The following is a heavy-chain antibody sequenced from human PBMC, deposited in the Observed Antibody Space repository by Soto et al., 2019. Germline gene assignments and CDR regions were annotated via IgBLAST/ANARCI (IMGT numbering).Heavy chain of an antibody. CDR2: IHSSGSS. CDR1: GGSISGFH. J-gene: IGHJ4*02. Sequence: QVHLQESGPGLVKPSETLSLTCTVSGGSISGFHWSWNRQPPGKGLEWFGYIHSSGSSNYNPSLESRVTMSVDTSKNQFYLKLSSVTAADTAVYYCARYMRDAGTFYFDYWGQGTLVTASS. D-gene: IGHD3-16*01. V-gene: IGHV4-59*01. CDR3: ARYMRDAGTFYFDY.